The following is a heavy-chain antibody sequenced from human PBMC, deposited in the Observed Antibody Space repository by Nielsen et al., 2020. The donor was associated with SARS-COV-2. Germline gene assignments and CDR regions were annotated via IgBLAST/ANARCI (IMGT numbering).Heavy chain of an antibody. V-gene: IGHV1-69*04. D-gene: IGHD1-26*01. CDR1: GGTFSSYA. Sequence: SVKVSCKASGGTFSSYAISWVRQAPGQGLEWMGRIIPILGIANYAQKFQGSVTITADMSTTTAYMELSSLRFEDTAMYYCAREVVGATQTYYLDYWGQGTLVTVSS. CDR2: IIPILGIA. CDR3: AREVVGATQTYYLDY. J-gene: IGHJ4*02.